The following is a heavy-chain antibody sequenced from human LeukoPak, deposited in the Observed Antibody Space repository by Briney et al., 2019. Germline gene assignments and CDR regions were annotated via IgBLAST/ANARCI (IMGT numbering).Heavy chain of an antibody. J-gene: IGHJ5*02. CDR3: AREGDYYGSGRDWFDP. D-gene: IGHD3-10*01. CDR2: INPNSGGT. CDR1: GYTFTGYY. Sequence: GASVKVSCKASGYTFTGYYMHWVRQAPGQGLEWMGWINPNSGGTNYALKFQGRVTMTRDTSISTAYMELSRLRSDDTAVYYCAREGDYYGSGRDWFDPWGQGTLVTVSS. V-gene: IGHV1-2*02.